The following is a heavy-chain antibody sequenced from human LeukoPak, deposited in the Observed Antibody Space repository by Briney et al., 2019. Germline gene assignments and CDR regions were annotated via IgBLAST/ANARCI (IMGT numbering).Heavy chain of an antibody. V-gene: IGHV3-21*01. D-gene: IGHD1-26*01. Sequence: GGSLRLSCAASGFTFSSYSMNWVRQAPGKGLEWVSSISSSSSYIYYADSVKGRFTISRDNAKNSLYLQMNSLRAEDTAVYYCAIIPTGSYYDFDYWGQGTLVTVSS. J-gene: IGHJ4*02. CDR3: AIIPTGSYYDFDY. CDR2: ISSSSSYI. CDR1: GFTFSSYS.